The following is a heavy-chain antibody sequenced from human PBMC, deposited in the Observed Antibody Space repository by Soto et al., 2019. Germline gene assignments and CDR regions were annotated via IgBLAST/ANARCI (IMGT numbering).Heavy chain of an antibody. D-gene: IGHD3-22*01. CDR2: IIPIFGTA. CDR1: GGTFSSYA. Sequence: QVQLVQSGAEVKKPGSSVKVSCKASGGTFSSYAISWVRQAPGQGLEWMGGIIPIFGTANYAQKFQGRVTITADESTSTAYMELSSLISEDTAVYYCARVGPITMIVATSAFDIWGQVTMVTVSS. CDR3: ARVGPITMIVATSAFDI. V-gene: IGHV1-69*01. J-gene: IGHJ3*02.